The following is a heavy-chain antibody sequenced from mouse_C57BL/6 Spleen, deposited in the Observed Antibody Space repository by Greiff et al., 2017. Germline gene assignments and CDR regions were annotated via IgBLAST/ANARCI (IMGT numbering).Heavy chain of an antibody. CDR2: ISPGSGGA. J-gene: IGHJ2*01. CDR1: GYTFTDYY. Sequence: QVQLQQSGAELVKPGASVKISCKASGYTFTDYYINWVKQRPGQGLEWIGKISPGSGGAYYNEKFKGKATLTADKSSSTAYMQLSSLTSEDSAVYFCARVRGDYWGQGTTLTVSA. V-gene: IGHV1-77*01. CDR3: ARVRGDY. D-gene: IGHD1-1*01.